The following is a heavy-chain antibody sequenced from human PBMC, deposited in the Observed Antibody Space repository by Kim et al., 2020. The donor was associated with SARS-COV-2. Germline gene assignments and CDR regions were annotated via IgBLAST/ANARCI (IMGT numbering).Heavy chain of an antibody. D-gene: IGHD6-13*01. Sequence: SETLSLTCTVSGGSISSYYWSWIRQPPGKGLEWIWYIYYSGRTNYNPSLKSRVTISVDTSKNQFSLNLRSVTAADTAVYYCAASLVYISSWRYYYYGMDVWGQETTVTVSS. CDR2: IYYSGRT. V-gene: IGHV4-59*08. J-gene: IGHJ6*02. CDR1: GGSISSYY. CDR3: AASLVYISSWRYYYYGMDV.